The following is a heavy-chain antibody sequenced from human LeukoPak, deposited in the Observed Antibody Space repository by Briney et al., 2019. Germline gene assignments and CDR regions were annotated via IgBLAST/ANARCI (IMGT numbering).Heavy chain of an antibody. V-gene: IGHV1-18*01. CDR1: SYSFNRYG. J-gene: IGHJ4*02. CDR3: ARSGRGTYYYFDL. CDR2: ISGYNGNT. D-gene: IGHD5-12*01. Sequence: ASVKVSCKASSYSFNRYGISWVRQAPGQGLEWMGWISGYNGNTNYTQKFLGRVSMTADTSTSTAYMELRSLTSDDTAVYYCARSGRGTYYYFDLWGQGTLVTVSS.